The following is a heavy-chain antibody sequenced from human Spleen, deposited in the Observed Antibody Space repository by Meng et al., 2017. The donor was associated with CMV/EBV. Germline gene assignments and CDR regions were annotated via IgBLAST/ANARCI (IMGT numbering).Heavy chain of an antibody. CDR2: INHDGHT. CDR3: ATVKWLRVGTVFSYSLDV. Sequence: SQTLSLTCVLSGGSFGRYYWNWIRQSPGKGLEWIGEINHDGHTNYNPSLKGRVSISKDTAEVSLSLTSVTAADTAVYYCATVKWLRVGTVFSYSLDVWGQGTPVTVSS. V-gene: IGHV4-34*01. J-gene: IGHJ6*02. D-gene: IGHD3-22*01. CDR1: GGSFGRYY.